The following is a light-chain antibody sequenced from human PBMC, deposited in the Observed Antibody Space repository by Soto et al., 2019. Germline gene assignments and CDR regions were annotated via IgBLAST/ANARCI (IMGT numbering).Light chain of an antibody. J-gene: IGKJ3*01. CDR3: QQYETFSGT. CDR1: HSISSW. CDR2: DAS. Sequence: IQVTISPATVSATVGDRVTITCRASHSISSWLAWYQQKPGKAPKLLIYDASALPRGVPSRFSGSGSGTKFTLTIASLQPDDFATYYCQQYETFSGTFGPGTNVDI. V-gene: IGKV1-5*01.